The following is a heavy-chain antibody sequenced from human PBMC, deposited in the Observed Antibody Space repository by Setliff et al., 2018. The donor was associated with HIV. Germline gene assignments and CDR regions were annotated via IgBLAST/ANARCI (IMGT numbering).Heavy chain of an antibody. CDR2: VDYSGTT. Sequence: SETLSLTCTVSGGSISTNNFFWGWIRQPPGKGLEWIGTVDYSGTTNYTPSLKSRVTISVDMSKNQFSLKLTSVTAADTAVYYCARHKTLRFLNLLTAGWFDPWGQGALGTVSS. V-gene: IGHV4-39*01. D-gene: IGHD3-3*01. CDR3: ARHKTLRFLNLLTAGWFDP. CDR1: GGSISTNNFF. J-gene: IGHJ5*02.